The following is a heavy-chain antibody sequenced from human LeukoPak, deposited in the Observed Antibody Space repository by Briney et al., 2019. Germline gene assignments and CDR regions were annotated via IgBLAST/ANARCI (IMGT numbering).Heavy chain of an antibody. CDR2: IIPILGIA. D-gene: IGHD5-24*01. CDR1: GGTFSSYA. V-gene: IGHV1-69*04. J-gene: IGHJ6*02. CDR3: ARRWLRNHYYYYGMDV. Sequence: GASVKVSCKASGGTFSSYAISWVRQAPGQGLEWMGRIIPILGIANYAQKFQGRVTITADKSTSTAYMELSSLRSEDTAVYYCARRWLRNHYYYYGMDVWGQGTTVTVSS.